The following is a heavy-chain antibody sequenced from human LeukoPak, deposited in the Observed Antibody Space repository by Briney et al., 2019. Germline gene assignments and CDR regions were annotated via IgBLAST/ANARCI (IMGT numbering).Heavy chain of an antibody. D-gene: IGHD3-10*01. CDR3: ASSPQLWFGEALPNYFDY. V-gene: IGHV3-48*01. Sequence: GGSLRLSCAASGFTFSSYNMNWVRQAPGKGLEWVSYISSSSSTIYYADSVKGRFTISRDNAKNSLYLQMNSLRAEDTAVYYCASSPQLWFGEALPNYFDYWSQGTLVTVSS. CDR2: ISSSSSTI. J-gene: IGHJ4*02. CDR1: GFTFSSYN.